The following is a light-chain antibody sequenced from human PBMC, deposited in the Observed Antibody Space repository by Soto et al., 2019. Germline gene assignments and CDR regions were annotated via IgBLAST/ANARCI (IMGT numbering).Light chain of an antibody. J-gene: IGLJ1*01. CDR3: AGWDDSLSGYV. CDR2: RNS. V-gene: IGLV1-47*01. CDR1: SSNIGSNF. Sequence: QSVLTQPPSASGTSGQRVTISCSGRSSNIGSNFVYWYQHLPGTAPKLVIYRNSQRPSGVPDRFSGSKSGTSASLAISGLQSEDEADYYCAGWDDSLSGYVFGPGTKVTVL.